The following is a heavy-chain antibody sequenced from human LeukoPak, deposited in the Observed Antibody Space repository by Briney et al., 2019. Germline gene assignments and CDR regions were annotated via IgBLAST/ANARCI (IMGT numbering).Heavy chain of an antibody. CDR3: ARVPYSSSWYLLDY. D-gene: IGHD6-13*01. CDR1: GYTFTDYY. CDR2: INPDNGGT. Sequence: ASVKVSCKASGYTFTDYYMHWVRQAPGQGLEWMGWINPDNGGTIYAQKFQGRVTMTRDTSISTAYMDVSSLRCDDTAVYYCARVPYSSSWYLLDYWGQGTLVTVSS. V-gene: IGHV1-2*02. J-gene: IGHJ4*02.